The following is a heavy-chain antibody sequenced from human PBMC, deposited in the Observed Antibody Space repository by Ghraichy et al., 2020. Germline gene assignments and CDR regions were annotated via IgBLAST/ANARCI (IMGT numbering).Heavy chain of an antibody. CDR3: ARDFRGIGADAFDI. CDR1: GGSISSYY. CDR2: IYYSGST. D-gene: IGHD6-13*01. Sequence: SQTLSLTCTVSGGSISSYYWSWIRQPPGKGLVWIGYIYYSGSTNYNPSLKSRVTISVDTSKNQFSLKLSSVTAADTAVYYCARDFRGIGADAFDIWGQGTMVTVSS. J-gene: IGHJ3*02. V-gene: IGHV4-59*01.